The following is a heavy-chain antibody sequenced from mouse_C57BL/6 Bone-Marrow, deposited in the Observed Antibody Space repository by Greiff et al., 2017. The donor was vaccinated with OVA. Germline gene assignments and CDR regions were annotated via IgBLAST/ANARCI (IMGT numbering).Heavy chain of an antibody. D-gene: IGHD2-4*01. V-gene: IGHV1-55*01. Sequence: VQLQQPGAELVKPGASVKMSCKASGYTFTSYWITWVKQRPGQGLEWIGDIYPGSGSTNYNEKFKSKATLTVDTSSSTAYMQLSSLTSEDSAVYYCARSDYDYDDAMGYWGQRPSVTVSS. CDR2: IYPGSGST. CDR3: ARSDYDYDDAMGY. J-gene: IGHJ4*01. CDR1: GYTFTSYW.